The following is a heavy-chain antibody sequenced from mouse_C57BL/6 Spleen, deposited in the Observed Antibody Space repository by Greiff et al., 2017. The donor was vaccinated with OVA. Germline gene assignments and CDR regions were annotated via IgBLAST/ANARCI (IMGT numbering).Heavy chain of an antibody. Sequence: QVHVKQPGAELVKPGASVKLSCKASGYTFTSYWMHWVKQRPGRGLEWIGRIDPNSGGTKYNEKFKSKATLTVDKPSSTAYMQLSSLTSEYSAVYYCARYNLYGYDGLFDYWGQGTTLTVSS. CDR3: ARYNLYGYDGLFDY. J-gene: IGHJ2*01. CDR2: IDPNSGGT. D-gene: IGHD2-2*01. V-gene: IGHV1-72*01. CDR1: GYTFTSYW.